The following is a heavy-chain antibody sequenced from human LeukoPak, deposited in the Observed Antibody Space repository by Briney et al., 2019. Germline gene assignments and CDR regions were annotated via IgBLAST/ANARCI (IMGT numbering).Heavy chain of an antibody. CDR1: GFTFSSYG. Sequence: GGSLRLSCAASGFTFSSYGMHWVRQAPGKGLEWVAVISYDGSNKYYADSVKGRFTISRDNSKNTLYLQMNSLRAEDTAVYYCAKSGPSYRWFDPWGQGTLVTVSS. CDR3: AKSGPSYRWFDP. V-gene: IGHV3-30*18. J-gene: IGHJ5*02. CDR2: ISYDGSNK. D-gene: IGHD2-15*01.